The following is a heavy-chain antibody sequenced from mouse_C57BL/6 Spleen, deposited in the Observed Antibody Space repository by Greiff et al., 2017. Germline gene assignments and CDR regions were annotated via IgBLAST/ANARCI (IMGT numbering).Heavy chain of an antibody. Sequence: QVQLQQPGAELVKPGASVKMSCKASGYTFTSYWITWVKQRPGQGLEWIGDIYPGSGSTNYNEKFKSKATLTVDTSSSTAYMQLSSLTSEDSAVYYCARRKDYDGYLYYAMDYWGQGTSVTVSS. CDR3: ARRKDYDGYLYYAMDY. V-gene: IGHV1-55*01. CDR1: GYTFTSYW. D-gene: IGHD2-3*01. J-gene: IGHJ4*01. CDR2: IYPGSGST.